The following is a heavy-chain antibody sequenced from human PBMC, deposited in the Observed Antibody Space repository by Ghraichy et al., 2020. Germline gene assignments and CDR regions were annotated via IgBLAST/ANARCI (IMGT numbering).Heavy chain of an antibody. Sequence: GGSLTLSCAASGFTFRSYEMNWVRQAPGKGLEWVSYISSSGSSIHYADSVKGRFTISRDNAKNSLYLQMNSLRAEDTAVYYCARADYYYYGMDVWGQGTTVTVSS. CDR2: ISSSGSSI. J-gene: IGHJ6*02. V-gene: IGHV3-48*03. CDR1: GFTFRSYE. CDR3: ARADYYYYGMDV.